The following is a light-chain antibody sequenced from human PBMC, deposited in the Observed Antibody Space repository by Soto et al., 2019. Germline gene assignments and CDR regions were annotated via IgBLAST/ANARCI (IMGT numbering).Light chain of an antibody. J-gene: IGKJ2*01. CDR3: YLYGTSLMST. CDR1: QSVRAAF. V-gene: IGKV3-20*01. CDR2: GAS. Sequence: LVLTQSPGTLSLSPGERGTLSCRASQSVRAAFLAWYQQKPGQAPRLLIYGASNRATGIPDRFSGSGSGTEFTLTISRLEPEDSAVYYCYLYGTSLMSTLGQGTK.